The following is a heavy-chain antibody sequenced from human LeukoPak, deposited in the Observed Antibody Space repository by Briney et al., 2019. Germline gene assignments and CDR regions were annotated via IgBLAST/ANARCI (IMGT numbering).Heavy chain of an antibody. CDR1: GFTFSNAW. V-gene: IGHV3-15*01. CDR2: IKSKTDGGTT. J-gene: IGHJ6*02. CDR3: TTDFCGDCWYYYYGMDV. D-gene: IGHD2-21*02. Sequence: MTGGSLRLSCAASGFTFSNAWMSWVRQAPGKGLEWVGRIKSKTDGGTTDYAAPVKGRFTISRDDSKNTLYLQMNSLKTEDTAVYYCTTDFCGDCWYYYYGMDVWGQGTTVTVSS.